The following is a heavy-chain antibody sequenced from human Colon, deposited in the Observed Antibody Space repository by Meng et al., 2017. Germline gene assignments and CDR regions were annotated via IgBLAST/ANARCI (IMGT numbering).Heavy chain of an antibody. CDR1: GVSTSSGNHY. Sequence: VELRDPGPTLVNLSQTLSLTCTVSGVSTSSGNHYWSWSRQHPGKGLEWIGYFYFSGNTYYNPSLKSRVTISVDTSKNQFSLNLRSVTAADTAVYYCARYYYDSSGVTYFDPWGQGTLVTVSS. CDR3: ARYYYDSSGVTYFDP. V-gene: IGHV4-31*03. CDR2: FYFSGNT. D-gene: IGHD3-22*01. J-gene: IGHJ5*02.